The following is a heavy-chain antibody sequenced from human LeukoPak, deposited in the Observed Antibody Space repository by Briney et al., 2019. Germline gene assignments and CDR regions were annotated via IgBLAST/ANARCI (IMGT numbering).Heavy chain of an antibody. CDR3: AREQVDTAMVTDY. Sequence: SVKVSCKASGGTFSGYAISWVRQAPGQGLEWMGRIIPIFGTANYAQKFQGRVTITTDESTSTAYMELSSLRSEDTAVYYCAREQVDTAMVTDYWGQGTLVTVSS. V-gene: IGHV1-69*05. J-gene: IGHJ4*02. CDR2: IIPIFGTA. D-gene: IGHD5-18*01. CDR1: GGTFSGYA.